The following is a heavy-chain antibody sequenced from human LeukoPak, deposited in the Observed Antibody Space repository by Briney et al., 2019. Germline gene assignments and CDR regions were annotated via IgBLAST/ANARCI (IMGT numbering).Heavy chain of an antibody. CDR2: IIPIFGTA. V-gene: IGHV1-69*05. Sequence: SVKVSCKASGGTFSSYAISGVRQAPGQGLEGMGGIIPIFGTANYAQDFQGRVTITTDASTSTAYMELSSLRSEDTAVYYCARGRWFDPWGQGTLVTVSS. CDR3: ARGRWFDP. CDR1: GGTFSSYA. J-gene: IGHJ5*02.